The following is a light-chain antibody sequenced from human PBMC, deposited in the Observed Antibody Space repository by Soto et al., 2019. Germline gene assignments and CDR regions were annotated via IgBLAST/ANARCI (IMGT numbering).Light chain of an antibody. V-gene: IGLV2-14*01. CDR1: SSDVGAYNY. CDR3: TSYTTTSTYV. CDR2: DVS. Sequence: QSALTQPASVSGSPGQSSTISCTGTSSDVGAYNYVSWYQQDPGKAPKVMIYDVSNRPSGASHRFSASKSGNTASLTISGLQADDEADYYCTSYTTTSTYVFGTGTKVTVL. J-gene: IGLJ1*01.